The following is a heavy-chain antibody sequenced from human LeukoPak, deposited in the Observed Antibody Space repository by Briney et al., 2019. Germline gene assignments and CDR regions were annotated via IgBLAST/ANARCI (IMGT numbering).Heavy chain of an antibody. V-gene: IGHV3-9*01. CDR1: GFTFDDYA. D-gene: IGHD3-9*01. CDR3: ARGGDYDILTGPYNWFDP. J-gene: IGHJ5*02. CDR2: ISWNSGSI. Sequence: GGSLRLSCAASGFTFDDYAMHWVRQAPGKGLEWVSGISWNSGSIGYADSVKGRFTIPRDNAKNSLYLQMNSLRAEDTALYYCARGGDYDILTGPYNWFDPWGQGTLVTVSS.